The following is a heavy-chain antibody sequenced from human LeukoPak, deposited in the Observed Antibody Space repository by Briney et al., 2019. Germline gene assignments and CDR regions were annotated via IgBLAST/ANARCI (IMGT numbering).Heavy chain of an antibody. J-gene: IGHJ3*02. Sequence: GRSLRLSCAASGFTFDDYAMHWVRHAPGKGLEWVSGISWNSGSIGYADSVKGRFTISRDNAKNSLYLQMNSLRAEDTALYYCAKDRQYYYDSSGPNDAFDIWGQGTMVTVSS. V-gene: IGHV3-9*01. CDR3: AKDRQYYYDSSGPNDAFDI. CDR2: ISWNSGSI. CDR1: GFTFDDYA. D-gene: IGHD3-22*01.